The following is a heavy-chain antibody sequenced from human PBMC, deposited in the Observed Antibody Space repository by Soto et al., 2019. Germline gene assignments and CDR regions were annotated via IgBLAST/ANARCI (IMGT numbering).Heavy chain of an antibody. J-gene: IGHJ5*02. D-gene: IGHD3-10*01. CDR3: AKGSWIHHGSEGGNWLDP. CDR2: ISHIGISR. CDR1: GVAFSNYD. V-gene: IGHV3-23*01. Sequence: EVQLLESGGDLVQPGGSLRLSCAASGVAFSNYDMNWVRQAPGKGLEWVSSISHIGISRYYADSVTGRFTISRDNANNPLYLQMNILRVEDTAVYYCAKGSWIHHGSEGGNWLDPWGQGTLVTVSS.